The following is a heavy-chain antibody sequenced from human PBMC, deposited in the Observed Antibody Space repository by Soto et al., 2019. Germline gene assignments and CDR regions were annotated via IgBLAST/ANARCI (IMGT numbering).Heavy chain of an antibody. CDR3: ARDLEDRIFCVVTPGDH. V-gene: IGHV1-18*01. Sequence: ASVRVSCKASGYTFTSYGISWVRQAPGQGLEWMGWISAYNGNTNYAQKLQGRVTMTTDTSTSTAYMELRSLRSDDTAVYYCARDLEDRIFCVVTPGDHWGQGTLVTVTS. CDR1: GYTFTSYG. CDR2: ISAYNGNT. J-gene: IGHJ4*02. D-gene: IGHD3-3*02.